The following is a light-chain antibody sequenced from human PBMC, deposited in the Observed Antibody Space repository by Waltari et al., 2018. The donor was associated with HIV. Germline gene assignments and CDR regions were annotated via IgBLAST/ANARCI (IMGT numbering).Light chain of an antibody. CDR1: SSDVGSYNI. CDR3: CSYAGTNWV. CDR2: EGS. V-gene: IGLV2-23*01. J-gene: IGLJ3*02. Sequence: QSALTQPASVSGSPGQSITISCTGTSSDVGSYNIVSWYQQHPGKAPKLMIYEGSKRRSGVSNRFSGSKSGNTASLTISGLQAEDEADYYCCSYAGTNWVFGGGTKLTVL.